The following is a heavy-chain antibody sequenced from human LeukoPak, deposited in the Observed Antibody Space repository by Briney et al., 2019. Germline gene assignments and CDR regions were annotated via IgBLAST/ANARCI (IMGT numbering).Heavy chain of an antibody. V-gene: IGHV3-74*01. Sequence: PGGSLRLSCETAGFTFSSYVMHWVRRTPGKGLVWVSRISHDGIISYADSVKGRFTISRDNAKNTLILQMNSPRVEDTAVYYCARDWVYKIDYWGRGTLVTVSS. CDR1: GFTFSSYV. D-gene: IGHD5-24*01. CDR3: ARDWVYKIDY. CDR2: ISHDGII. J-gene: IGHJ4*02.